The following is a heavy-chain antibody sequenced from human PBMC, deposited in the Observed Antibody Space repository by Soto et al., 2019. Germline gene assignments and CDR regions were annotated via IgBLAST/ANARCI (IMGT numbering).Heavy chain of an antibody. J-gene: IGHJ6*02. CDR3: ARDAQTGLRYFDWSTGNGMAL. D-gene: IGHD3-9*01. V-gene: IGHV1-69*01. CDR1: GGTFSTYA. Sequence: QVQLEQSGAEVKKPGSSVKVSCKASGGTFSTYAISWVRQAPGQGLEWMGGIIPVYGTPIYARKFQGRVTITADDFASTAYIDLSSLSSEDTAFYFCARDAQTGLRYFDWSTGNGMALWGQGTTVSVSS. CDR2: IIPVYGTP.